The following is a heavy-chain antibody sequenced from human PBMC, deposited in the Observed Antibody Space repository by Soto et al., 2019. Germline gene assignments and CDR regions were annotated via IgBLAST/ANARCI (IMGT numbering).Heavy chain of an antibody. D-gene: IGHD3-3*01. J-gene: IGHJ4*02. V-gene: IGHV3-23*01. CDR1: GFTFSSYG. CDR3: ARSAYYDFLEPKVDY. Sequence: PGGSLRLSCAASGFTFSSYGMHWVRQAPGKGLEWVSAIRGSGGSTYYADSVKGRFTISRDNSKNTLYLQMNSLRAEDTAVYYCARSAYYDFLEPKVDYWGQGTLVTVSS. CDR2: IRGSGGST.